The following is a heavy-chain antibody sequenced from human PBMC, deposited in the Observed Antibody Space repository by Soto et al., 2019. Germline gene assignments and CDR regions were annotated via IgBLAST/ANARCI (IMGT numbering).Heavy chain of an antibody. D-gene: IGHD6-19*01. CDR1: GFTFSSYA. J-gene: IGHJ4*02. V-gene: IGHV3-23*01. CDR2: ISAGGITT. Sequence: EVQLLESGGGLVQPGGSLRLSCAASGFTFSSYAMSWVRQAPGKGLEWVSAISAGGITTYYADSVKGRFTISRDNSKNTLYLHMSSLRADDTAVYYCAKGLVMAVAGLFDYWGQGTLVTVSS. CDR3: AKGLVMAVAGLFDY.